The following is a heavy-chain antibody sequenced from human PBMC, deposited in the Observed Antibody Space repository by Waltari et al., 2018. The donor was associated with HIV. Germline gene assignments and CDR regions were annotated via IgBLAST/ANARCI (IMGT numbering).Heavy chain of an antibody. CDR3: VRGPSCSGGTCYTLFDL. D-gene: IGHD6-25*01. J-gene: IGHJ4*02. Sequence: QVQLVQSGAELKKPGASVTISCKASGYNFTSYAIHWPRQCHGQRPKCIAWVNPDNGNTKDSQRFQTRVTVTRDESAATAYMALSGLRFEETSIYYCVRGPSCSGGTCYTLFDLWGQGTLVSVSS. CDR1: GYNFTSYA. V-gene: IGHV1-3*01. CDR2: VNPDNGNT.